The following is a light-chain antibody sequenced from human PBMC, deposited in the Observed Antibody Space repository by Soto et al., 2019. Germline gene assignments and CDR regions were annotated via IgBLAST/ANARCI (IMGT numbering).Light chain of an antibody. Sequence: QSVLTQPPSVSGAPGPRVTICCTGSSSNIGAGYNVHWYQQLPGTAPKLLIYGNSNRPSGVPDRFSGSKSGTSASLAITGLQAEDEADYYCQSYDSSLSGWVFGGGTKVPS. CDR3: QSYDSSLSGWV. CDR1: SSNIGAGYN. CDR2: GNS. J-gene: IGLJ3*02. V-gene: IGLV1-40*01.